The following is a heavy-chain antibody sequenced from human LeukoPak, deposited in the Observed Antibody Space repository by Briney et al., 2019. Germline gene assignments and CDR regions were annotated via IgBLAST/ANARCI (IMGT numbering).Heavy chain of an antibody. CDR1: GFTFSSYE. V-gene: IGHV3-48*03. D-gene: IGHD2-8*01. J-gene: IGHJ1*01. Sequence: PGGSLRLSCAASGFTFSSYEMNWVRQAPGKGLEWVSYISSSGATIYYADSVKGRFTISRDNAKNSLFLQMNSLRAEDTAVYYCARAPTSGVTQYFQHWGQGSLVTVSS. CDR3: ARAPTSGVTQYFQH. CDR2: ISSSGATI.